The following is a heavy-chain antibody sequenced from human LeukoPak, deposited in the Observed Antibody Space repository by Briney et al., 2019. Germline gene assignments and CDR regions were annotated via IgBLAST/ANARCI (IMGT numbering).Heavy chain of an antibody. D-gene: IGHD2-15*01. V-gene: IGHV4-38-2*02. CDR1: GYSISSGYY. Sequence: PSETLSLTCTVSGYSISSGYYWGWIRQPPGKGREWIGSIYHSGSTYYNPSLKSRVTISVDTSKNQFSLKLSSVTAADTAVYYCARDRRAWIVVVVAATNDDAFDFWGQGTMVTVSS. CDR2: IYHSGST. CDR3: ARDRRAWIVVVVAATNDDAFDF. J-gene: IGHJ3*01.